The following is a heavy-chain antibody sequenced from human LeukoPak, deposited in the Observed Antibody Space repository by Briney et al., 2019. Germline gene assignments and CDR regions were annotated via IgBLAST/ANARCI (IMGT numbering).Heavy chain of an antibody. Sequence: PGGSLRLSCAASGFTFSSYAMHWVRQAPGKGLEYVSTISSNGGSTYYANSVKGRFTISRDNAKNSMDLQMNSLRAEDTAVYYCARVWYSGSYPVDYWGQGTLVTVPS. CDR1: GFTFSSYA. J-gene: IGHJ4*02. CDR2: ISSNGGST. V-gene: IGHV3-64*01. D-gene: IGHD1-26*01. CDR3: ARVWYSGSYPVDY.